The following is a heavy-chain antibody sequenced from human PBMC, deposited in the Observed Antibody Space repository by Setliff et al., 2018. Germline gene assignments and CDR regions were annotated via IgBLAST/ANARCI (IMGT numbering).Heavy chain of an antibody. CDR3: ARDAHDYDSSENPIVDY. V-gene: IGHV1-18*01. D-gene: IGHD3-22*01. Sequence: ASVKVSCKASGYTFTDFGINWVRQAPGQGLEWMGWISVYSGNAYYAQTLQDRVTLTTDTSTSTASMELGSLRSDDTAMYYCARDAHDYDSSENPIVDYWGQGTLVTVSS. CDR2: ISVYSGNA. CDR1: GYTFTDFG. J-gene: IGHJ4*02.